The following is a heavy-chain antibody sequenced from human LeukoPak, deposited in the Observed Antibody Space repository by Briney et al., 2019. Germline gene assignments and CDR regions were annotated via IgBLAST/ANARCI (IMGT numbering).Heavy chain of an antibody. CDR2: IYYSGST. CDR1: GGSISSSSYY. V-gene: IGHV4-39*01. CDR3: ARHTLYGNYPDYFDY. Sequence: PSETLSLTCTVSGGSISSSSYYWGWIRQPPGKGLECIGSIYYSGSTYYNPSLKSRVTISLDTSKNQFSLKLSSVTAADTAVYYCARHTLYGNYPDYFDYWGQGSLVTVSS. J-gene: IGHJ4*02. D-gene: IGHD1-7*01.